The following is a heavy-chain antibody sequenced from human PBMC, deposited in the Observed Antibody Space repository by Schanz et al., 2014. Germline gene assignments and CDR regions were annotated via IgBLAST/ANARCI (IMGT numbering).Heavy chain of an antibody. CDR2: MNPDSGNT. V-gene: IGHV1-8*01. CDR3: TRGGYSYALSAFDI. D-gene: IGHD5-18*01. Sequence: VQLVQSGAEVKRPGASVRVSCKASGYTFTSYDFNWVRQAPGQGLEWMGWMNPDSGNTGYAQKFRGRVTMTTDTSTGTAYMELRSLRSDDTALYYCTRGGYSYALSAFDIWGQGTMVTVSS. J-gene: IGHJ3*02. CDR1: GYTFTSYD.